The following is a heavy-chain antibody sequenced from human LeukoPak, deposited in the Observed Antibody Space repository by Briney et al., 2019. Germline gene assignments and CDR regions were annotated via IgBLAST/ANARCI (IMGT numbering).Heavy chain of an antibody. V-gene: IGHV4-39*07. CDR2: IYYSGST. CDR3: ARDVYGGNSGYDY. D-gene: IGHD4-23*01. CDR1: GGSISGSSYY. J-gene: IGHJ4*02. Sequence: SETLSLTCTVSGGSISGSSYYWGWIRQPPGKGLEWIGSIYYSGSTYYNPSLKSRVTISVDKSKNQFSLKLSSVTAADTAVYYCARDVYGGNSGYDYWGQGTLVTVSS.